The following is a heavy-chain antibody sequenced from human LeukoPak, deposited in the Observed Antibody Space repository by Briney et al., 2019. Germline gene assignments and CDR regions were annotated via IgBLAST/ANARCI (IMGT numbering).Heavy chain of an antibody. D-gene: IGHD4-23*01. V-gene: IGHV4-31*03. CDR1: GGSISSGGYY. CDR2: IYYSGST. J-gene: IGHJ5*02. CDR3: ARLKIVRGYGGKDYNWSDP. Sequence: PSQTLSLTCTVSGGSISSGGYYWSWIRQHPGKGLEWIGYIYYSGSTYYNPSLKSRVTISVDTSKNQFSLKLSSVTAADTAVYYCARLKIVRGYGGKDYNWSDPWGQGTLVTVSS.